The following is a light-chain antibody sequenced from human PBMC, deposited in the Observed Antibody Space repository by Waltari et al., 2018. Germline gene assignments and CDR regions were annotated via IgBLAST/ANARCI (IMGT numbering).Light chain of an antibody. Sequence: DIVMTQSPDSLAVSLGERATINCKSSQSVLYSSNNRNYLTWYQQKPGQPPKLLIYWASIRESVVPDRVSGSGSGTDFTLTISSLQAEDVAVYYCQQYYTTPLTFGGGTKVEIK. CDR1: QSVLYSSNNRNY. J-gene: IGKJ4*01. V-gene: IGKV4-1*01. CDR3: QQYYTTPLT. CDR2: WAS.